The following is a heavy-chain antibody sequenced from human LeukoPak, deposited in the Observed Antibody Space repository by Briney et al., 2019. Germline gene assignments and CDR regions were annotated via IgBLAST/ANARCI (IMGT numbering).Heavy chain of an antibody. V-gene: IGHV1-2*06. CDR1: GYTFTGYY. D-gene: IGHD3-3*01. J-gene: IGHJ4*02. CDR3: AKDSASREYQYYDFWSGYHLTPDFDY. CDR2: INPNSGDT. Sequence: ASVKVSCKASGYTFTGYYVHWVRQAPGQGLEWMGRINPNSGDTNYAQKFQGRVTMTRDTSISTAYMELSRLRSDDTAVYYCAKDSASREYQYYDFWSGYHLTPDFDYWGQGTLVTVSS.